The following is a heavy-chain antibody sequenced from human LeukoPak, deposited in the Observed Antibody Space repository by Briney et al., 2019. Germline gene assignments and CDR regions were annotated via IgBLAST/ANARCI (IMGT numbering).Heavy chain of an antibody. J-gene: IGHJ6*02. CDR1: GFTFSSYA. CDR3: ARDLDIVVVPAAIYYYYYYGMDV. V-gene: IGHV3-23*01. CDR2: ISGSGGST. D-gene: IGHD2-2*02. Sequence: GGSLRLSCAASGFTFSSYAMSWVRQAPGKGLEWVSAISGSGGSTYYADSVKGRFTISRDNSKNTLYLQMNSLRAEDTAVYYCARDLDIVVVPAAIYYYYYYGMDVWGQGTTVTVSS.